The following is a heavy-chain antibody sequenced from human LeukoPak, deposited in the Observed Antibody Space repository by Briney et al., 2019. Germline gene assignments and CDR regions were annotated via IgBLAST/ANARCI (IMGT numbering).Heavy chain of an antibody. J-gene: IGHJ4*02. V-gene: IGHV3-11*01. D-gene: IGHD5-18*01. CDR3: ARATAADTAMVSFDY. CDR2: ISSSGSFI. CDR1: GFTFSGYY. Sequence: GGSLTLSCAASGFTFSGYYMSWIRQAPGKGLEWVSYISSSGSFIYYAGSVKGRFTISRDNAKNSLYLQMNSLRAEDTAVYYCARATAADTAMVSFDYWGQGTLVTVSS.